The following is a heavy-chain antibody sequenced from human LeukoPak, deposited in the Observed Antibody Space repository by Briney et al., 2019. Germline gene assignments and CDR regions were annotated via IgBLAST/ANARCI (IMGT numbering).Heavy chain of an antibody. Sequence: GGSLRLSCAASGFTLSDYYMSWIRQAPGKGLEWVSYISSGGSTIYYADSVKGRFTISRDSAKNSLYLQMNSLRAEDTAVYYCARGYSSSWYYFDYWGQGTLVTVSS. J-gene: IGHJ4*02. V-gene: IGHV3-11*01. D-gene: IGHD6-13*01. CDR3: ARGYSSSWYYFDY. CDR2: ISSGGSTI. CDR1: GFTLSDYY.